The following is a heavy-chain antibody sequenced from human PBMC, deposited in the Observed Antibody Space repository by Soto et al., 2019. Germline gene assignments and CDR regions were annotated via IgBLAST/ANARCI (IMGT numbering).Heavy chain of an antibody. J-gene: IGHJ4*02. CDR1: GGSISSSSYY. CDR2: IYYSGNT. D-gene: IGHD5-12*01. Sequence: SETLSLTCTVSGGSISSSSYYWGWIRQPPGKGLEWIGSIYYSGNTYYTPSLKSRVTISLDTSTSTAYMELRSLRSDDTAVYYCLYSGYDLYAYWGQGTLVTVSS. V-gene: IGHV4-39*03. CDR3: LYSGYDLYAY.